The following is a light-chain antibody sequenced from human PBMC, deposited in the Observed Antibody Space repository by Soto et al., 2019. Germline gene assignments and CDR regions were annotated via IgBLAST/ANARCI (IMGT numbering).Light chain of an antibody. Sequence: EIVMTQSPASLSVSPGERVTLSCRASQSVSDDVAWYQQKPGQAPRLLIFGSHNGATDVPARFSGSGSGTEFTLIISRLHYEDFAVYYCQHYNHWRTFGQGTKLEVK. V-gene: IGKV3-15*01. CDR3: QHYNHWRT. CDR1: QSVSDD. CDR2: GSH. J-gene: IGKJ2*01.